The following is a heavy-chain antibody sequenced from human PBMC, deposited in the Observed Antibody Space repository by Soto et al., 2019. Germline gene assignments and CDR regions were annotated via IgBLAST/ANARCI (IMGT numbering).Heavy chain of an antibody. V-gene: IGHV1-3*01. CDR2: INAGNGAT. J-gene: IGHJ6*02. D-gene: IGHD5-12*01. CDR3: AREGVAPYYYYGMDV. CDR1: GYTFTTYA. Sequence: GASVKVSCKASGYTFTTYAMHWVRQAPGQRLEWMGWINAGNGATKYSQNFQDRVTIARDTSANTAFMELSSLRSDDTAVYYCAREGVAPYYYYGMDVWGQGTPVTVSS.